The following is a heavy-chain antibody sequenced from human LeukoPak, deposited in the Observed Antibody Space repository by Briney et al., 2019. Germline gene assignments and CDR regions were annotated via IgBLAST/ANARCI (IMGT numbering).Heavy chain of an antibody. V-gene: IGHV1-18*04. Sequence: ASVKVSCKPSGYTFTSFGISWVRRAPGQGLEWMGWIGAYNGDTNYAQKFQGRVTMTTDTSTSTVYMDLRSLRSDDTAVYYCTRDHCSGDNCPSFDYWGQGTLVTVSS. CDR2: IGAYNGDT. D-gene: IGHD2-15*01. CDR1: GYTFTSFG. J-gene: IGHJ4*02. CDR3: TRDHCSGDNCPSFDY.